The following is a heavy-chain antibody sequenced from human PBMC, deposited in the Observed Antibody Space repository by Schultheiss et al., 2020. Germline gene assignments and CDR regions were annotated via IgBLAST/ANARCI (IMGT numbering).Heavy chain of an antibody. CDR1: GGSISSSSYY. J-gene: IGHJ6*02. V-gene: IGHV4-61*02. D-gene: IGHD6-6*01. CDR2: IYTSGST. CDR3: ARDRETYSSSSYYYYGMDV. Sequence: SATLSLTCTVSGGSISSSSYYWSWIRQPAGKGLEWIGRIYTSGSTNYNPSLKSRVTISVDTSKNQFSLKLSSVTAADTAVYYCARDRETYSSSSYYYYGMDVWGQGTTVTGSS.